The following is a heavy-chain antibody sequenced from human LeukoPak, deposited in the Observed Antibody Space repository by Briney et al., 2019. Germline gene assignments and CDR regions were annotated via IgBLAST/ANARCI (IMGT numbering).Heavy chain of an antibody. CDR1: GYTFTGYF. V-gene: IGHV1-2*02. Sequence: GASVKVSCKAFGYTFTGYFMHWVRQAPGQGLEWMGWINPNSGGTNYAQKFQGRVTMTRDTSINTAYMELSTLRSDDTAMYYCARASGSGWYADYWGQGTLVTVSS. CDR2: INPNSGGT. D-gene: IGHD6-19*01. CDR3: ARASGSGWYADY. J-gene: IGHJ4*02.